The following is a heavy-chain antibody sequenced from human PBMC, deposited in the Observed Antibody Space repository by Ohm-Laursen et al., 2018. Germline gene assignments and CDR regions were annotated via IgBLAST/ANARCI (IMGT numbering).Heavy chain of an antibody. CDR1: GFTFSSYS. CDR3: ATVLTLGY. CDR2: ISSSSSYI. Sequence: SLRLSCTASGFTFSSYSMNWVRQAPGKGLEWVSSISSSSSYIYYADSVKGRFTISRDSAKNSLYLQMNSLRAEDTAVYYCATVLTLGYWGQGTLVTVSS. D-gene: IGHD2-8*01. V-gene: IGHV3-21*01. J-gene: IGHJ4*02.